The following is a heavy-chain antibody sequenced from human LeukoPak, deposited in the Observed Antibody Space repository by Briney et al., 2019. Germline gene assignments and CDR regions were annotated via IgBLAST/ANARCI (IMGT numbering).Heavy chain of an antibody. CDR1: GGSISSGNFY. Sequence: SETLSLTCTVSGGSISSGNFYWSWIRQPPGKGLEWIGYIFYLGSTYYNLSLKSRVTMSVDTSKNQFSLILRSVTAADTAVYYCARKYPDHWFDPWGQGTLVTVSS. V-gene: IGHV4-30-4*01. CDR2: IFYLGST. J-gene: IGHJ5*02. D-gene: IGHD6-6*01. CDR3: ARKYPDHWFDP.